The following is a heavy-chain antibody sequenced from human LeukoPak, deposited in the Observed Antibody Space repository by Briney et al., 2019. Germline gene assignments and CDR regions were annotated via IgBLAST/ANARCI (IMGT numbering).Heavy chain of an antibody. CDR2: INHSGSI. Sequence: SETLSLTCAVYGGSFSGYYWSWIRQPPGKGLEWIGEINHSGSINYNPSLKSRVTISVDTSKNQFSLKLSSVTAADTAVYYCARGFLYSSGWYAGGFFDYWGQGTLVTVSS. V-gene: IGHV4-34*01. CDR3: ARGFLYSSGWYAGGFFDY. CDR1: GGSFSGYY. J-gene: IGHJ4*02. D-gene: IGHD6-19*01.